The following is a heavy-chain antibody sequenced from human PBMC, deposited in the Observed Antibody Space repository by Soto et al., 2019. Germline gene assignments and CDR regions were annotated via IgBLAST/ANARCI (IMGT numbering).Heavy chain of an antibody. CDR2: IIPIFGTA. CDR3: ARVNEYYYYGMDV. J-gene: IGHJ6*02. CDR1: GGTFSSYA. V-gene: IGHV1-69*13. Sequence: SVKVSFKASGGTFSSYAISWVRQAPGQGREWMGGIIPIFGTANYAQKFQGRVTITADESTSTAYMELSSLRSEDTAVYYCARVNEYYYYGMDVWGQGTTVTVSS.